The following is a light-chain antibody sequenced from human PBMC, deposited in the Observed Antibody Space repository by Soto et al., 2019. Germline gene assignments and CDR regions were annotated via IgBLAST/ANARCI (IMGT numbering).Light chain of an antibody. CDR2: VNN. V-gene: IGLV1-40*01. J-gene: IGLJ3*02. Sequence: QSVLTQPPSVSGAPGQRVTISCTGSSSNIGAGYDVHWYQQVTGTAPKLLIYVNNNRPSRVPDRFSGSKSGTSASLVITGLQAEDEADYYCQSYDSSLSASVFGGGTKLTVL. CDR3: QSYDSSLSASV. CDR1: SSNIGAGYD.